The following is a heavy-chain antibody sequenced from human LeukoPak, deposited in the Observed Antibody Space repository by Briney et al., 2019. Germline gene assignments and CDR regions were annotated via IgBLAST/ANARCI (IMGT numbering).Heavy chain of an antibody. Sequence: ASVKVSCKASGYTFTSYAMHWVRQAPGQRLEWMGWINAGNGNTKYSQKFQGRVTITRDTSASTAYMELSSLRSEDTAVYYCARGLRSGYVPFDYWGQGTLVTVSS. J-gene: IGHJ4*02. V-gene: IGHV1-3*01. D-gene: IGHD5-12*01. CDR1: GYTFTSYA. CDR3: ARGLRSGYVPFDY. CDR2: INAGNGNT.